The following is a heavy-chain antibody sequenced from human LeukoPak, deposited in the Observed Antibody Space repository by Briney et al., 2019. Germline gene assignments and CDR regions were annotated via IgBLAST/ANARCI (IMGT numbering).Heavy chain of an antibody. J-gene: IGHJ4*02. CDR1: GFTFSSYG. D-gene: IGHD2-2*01. CDR2: ISYDGSNK. CDR3: AKDDPTSCIDY. Sequence: GGSLRLSCAASGFTFSSYGMHWVRQAPGKGLEWVAAISYDGSNKYYADSVKGRFTISRDNSKHTLYLQMNSLRAEDTAVYYCAKDDPTSCIDYWGQGTLVTVSS. V-gene: IGHV3-33*06.